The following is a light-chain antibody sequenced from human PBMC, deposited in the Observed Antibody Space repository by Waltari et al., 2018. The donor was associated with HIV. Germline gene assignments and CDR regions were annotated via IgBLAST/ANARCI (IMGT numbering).Light chain of an antibody. CDR1: SSNIGSYY. V-gene: IGLV1-47*01. J-gene: IGLJ2*01. CDR3: AAWTDSLRAVV. Sequence: QSVLTQPPSASGTPGQRVTISCSGDSSNIGSYYVYWFQPLPGTAPKLLLDSNNQRPSGVPDRFSGSKSGTSASLAISGLRSEDEADYYCAAWTDSLRAVVFGGGTKLSVL. CDR2: SNN.